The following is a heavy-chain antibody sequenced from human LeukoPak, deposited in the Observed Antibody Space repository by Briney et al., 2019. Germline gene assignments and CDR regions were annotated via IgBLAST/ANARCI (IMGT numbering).Heavy chain of an antibody. CDR3: VRGDLRLPRSTPDY. CDR2: IHPDGRIT. D-gene: IGHD5/OR15-5a*01. Sequence: GGSLRLSCVGSGFTISNYWMHWVRQAPGTGLMWVSRIHPDGRITTYADSVKGRFTISRDNAMNTLYLQMNSLRGEDTAVYYCVRGDLRLPRSTPDYWGQGTLVTVSS. CDR1: GFTISNYW. J-gene: IGHJ4*02. V-gene: IGHV3-74*03.